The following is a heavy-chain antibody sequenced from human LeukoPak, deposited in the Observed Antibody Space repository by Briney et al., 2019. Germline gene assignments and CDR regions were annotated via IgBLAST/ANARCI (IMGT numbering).Heavy chain of an antibody. Sequence: ASVKVSCKASGGTFSSYAISWVRQAPGQGLEWMGWINPNSGGTNYAQKFQGRVTMTRDTSISTAYMELSRLRSDDTAVYYCARGPLYCSGGSCRKLEYFQHWGQGTLVTVSS. CDR3: ARGPLYCSGGSCRKLEYFQH. CDR1: GGTFSSYA. D-gene: IGHD2-15*01. J-gene: IGHJ1*01. V-gene: IGHV1-2*02. CDR2: INPNSGGT.